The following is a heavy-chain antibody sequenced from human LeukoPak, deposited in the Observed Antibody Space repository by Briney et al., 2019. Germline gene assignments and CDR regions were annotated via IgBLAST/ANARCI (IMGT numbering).Heavy chain of an antibody. CDR1: GDSMSSHYYY. V-gene: IGHV4-39*07. Sequence: PSETLSLTCTVSGDSMSSHYYYWGWIRQPPGKGLEWIGSIFYSGGTNYSPSLKSRVIISVDTSKNQFSLKLSSVTAADTAVYYCARARSPSGYDSDWGQGTLVTVSS. D-gene: IGHD5-12*01. CDR3: ARARSPSGYDSD. J-gene: IGHJ4*02. CDR2: IFYSGGT.